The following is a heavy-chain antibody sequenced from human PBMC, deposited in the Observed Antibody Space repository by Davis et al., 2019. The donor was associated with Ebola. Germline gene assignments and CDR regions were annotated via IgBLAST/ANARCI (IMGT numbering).Heavy chain of an antibody. CDR1: GYTFTRYG. D-gene: IGHD1-26*01. J-gene: IGHJ4*02. Sequence: AASVKVSCKASGYTFTRYGISWVRQAPGQGLEWMGWISAYNGNTNYAQKLQGRVTMTTDTATSTAYMELRSLRSDDKAVYYCARDSLVGATAYWGQGTLVTVSS. V-gene: IGHV1-18*01. CDR2: ISAYNGNT. CDR3: ARDSLVGATAY.